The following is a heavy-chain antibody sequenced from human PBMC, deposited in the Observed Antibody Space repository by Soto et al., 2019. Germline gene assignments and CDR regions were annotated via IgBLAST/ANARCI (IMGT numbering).Heavy chain of an antibody. Sequence: GGSLRLSCAASGFTFSSYVMSWVRQAPGKGLEWVSRISGSGGSTYDADSVKGRFTISRDNSKNTLYLQMNSLSAEDTALYYCAKDPTTVLSPNGALDIWGRGTMVTVSS. CDR2: ISGSGGST. CDR1: GFTFSSYV. CDR3: AKDPTTVLSPNGALDI. J-gene: IGHJ3*02. V-gene: IGHV3-23*01. D-gene: IGHD4-17*01.